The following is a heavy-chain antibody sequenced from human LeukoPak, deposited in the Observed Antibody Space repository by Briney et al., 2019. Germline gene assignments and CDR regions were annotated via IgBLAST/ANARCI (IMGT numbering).Heavy chain of an antibody. J-gene: IGHJ4*02. V-gene: IGHV4-34*01. CDR3: ARRYDFWSGYPPPLDY. D-gene: IGHD3-3*01. CDR1: GGSFSGYY. CDR2: INHSGST. Sequence: SETLSLTCAVYGGSFSGYYWSWIRQPPGKGLEWIGEINHSGSTNYNPSLKSRVTISVDTSRKQFSLKLSSVTAADTAVYYCARRYDFWSGYPPPLDYWGQGTLVTVSS.